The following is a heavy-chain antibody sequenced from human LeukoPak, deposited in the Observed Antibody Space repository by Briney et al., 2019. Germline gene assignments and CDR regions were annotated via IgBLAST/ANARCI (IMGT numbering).Heavy chain of an antibody. V-gene: IGHV4-34*01. D-gene: IGHD2-15*01. CDR2: INHSGST. Sequence: SETLSLTCAVYGGSFSGYYWSWIRQPPGKGLEWIGEINHSGSTNYNPSLKSRVTISVDTSKNQFSLKLSSVTAADTAVYYCARAGAQSVDYYYYMDVWGKGTTVTVSS. CDR1: GGSFSGYY. CDR3: ARAGAQSVDYYYYMDV. J-gene: IGHJ6*03.